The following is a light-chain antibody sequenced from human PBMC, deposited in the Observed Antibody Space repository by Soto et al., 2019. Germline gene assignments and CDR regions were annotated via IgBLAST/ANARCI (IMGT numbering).Light chain of an antibody. Sequence: EIVMTQSPATLSVSPEERATLSCRASQSVSNNLAWYQQKPGQAPRLLIYHASTRATGIPARFSGSGSGTEFTLTISSLQSEDFAVYYCQQYNKWPLTFGGGTKVDIK. CDR2: HAS. CDR3: QQYNKWPLT. J-gene: IGKJ4*01. CDR1: QSVSNN. V-gene: IGKV3-15*01.